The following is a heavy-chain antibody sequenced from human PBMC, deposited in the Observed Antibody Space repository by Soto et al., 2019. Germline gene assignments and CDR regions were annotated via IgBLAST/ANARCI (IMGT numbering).Heavy chain of an antibody. CDR2: INPNSGAT. CDR1: GYTFTGYF. V-gene: IGHV1-2*02. J-gene: IGHJ5*02. CDR3: ARGGGTILAPLP. D-gene: IGHD3-3*01. Sequence: VKVSCKASGYTFTGYFMHWVRQAPGQGLEWMGWINPNSGATKYAQKFQGRVTLSRDTSISTAYMELSGLRSDDTAVYYCARGGGTILAPLPWGQGALVTVSS.